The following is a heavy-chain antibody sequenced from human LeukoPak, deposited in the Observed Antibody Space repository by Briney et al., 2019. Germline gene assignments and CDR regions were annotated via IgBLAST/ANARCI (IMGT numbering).Heavy chain of an antibody. CDR1: GFTVSSKY. CDR3: ARGKWNYPFDY. CDR2: IYSGYST. Sequence: PGGSLRLSCAASGFTVSSKYVSWVRHSPGMRLEVVPVIYSGYSTCDADSVKGRFTISRDNSKNTLYLQMNSLRGEDTGVYYCARGKWNYPFDYWGQGTLVTVSS. J-gene: IGHJ4*02. D-gene: IGHD1-7*01. V-gene: IGHV3-53*01.